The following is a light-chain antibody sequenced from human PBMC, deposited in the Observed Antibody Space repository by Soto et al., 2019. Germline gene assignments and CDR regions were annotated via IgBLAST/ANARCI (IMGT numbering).Light chain of an antibody. J-gene: IGKJ4*01. CDR2: ATS. V-gene: IGKV1-27*01. CDR1: QGIAPY. Sequence: DVQMTQSPSSLSAFVGDRVTITCRASQGIAPYLAWFKQKPGKVPKLLIYATSTLQSGVPSRFSGSGSGTDFTLTINSLQHEDVGTYYCQKYNSAPLTFGGGTKVEIK. CDR3: QKYNSAPLT.